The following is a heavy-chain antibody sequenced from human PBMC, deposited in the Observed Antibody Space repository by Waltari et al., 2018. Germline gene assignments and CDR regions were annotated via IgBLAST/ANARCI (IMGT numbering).Heavy chain of an antibody. J-gene: IGHJ4*02. CDR1: RGSPSNINL. V-gene: IGHV4-4*02. CDR3: ATSSFVAVLDS. D-gene: IGHD6-19*01. CDR2: IHRSGSS. Sequence: QVQLQESGPRLVKPSGTLSLTCGVSRGSPSNINLWIWIREARGEGLEWLGEIHRSGSSNYNPSLKRRLTMSVDRSNSQVSMKLKSVTAADTAVYFCATSSFVAVLDSWGRGTLVTVSS.